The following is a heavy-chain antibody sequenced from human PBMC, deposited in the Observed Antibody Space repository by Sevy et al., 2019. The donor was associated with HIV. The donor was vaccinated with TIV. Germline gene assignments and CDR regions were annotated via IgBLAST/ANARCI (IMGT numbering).Heavy chain of an antibody. D-gene: IGHD2-15*01. CDR2: VSYEGSDK. Sequence: GGSLRLSCVASGFTFSSYGMHWVRQAPGKGLEWVGRVSYEGSDKYYADSVKGRFTIFRDNSKNTLYVEMNSLRPEDTAGYFCAKDMVVCSGGDCYSGPVSPFDFWGQGTLVTVSS. CDR3: AKDMVVCSGGDCYSGPVSPFDF. V-gene: IGHV3-30*18. J-gene: IGHJ4*02. CDR1: GFTFSSYG.